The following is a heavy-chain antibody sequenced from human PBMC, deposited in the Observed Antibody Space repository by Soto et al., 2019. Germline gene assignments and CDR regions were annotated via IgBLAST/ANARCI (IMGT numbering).Heavy chain of an antibody. Sequence: SETLSLTCAVYGGSFSGYYWSWIRQPPGKGLEWIGEINHSGSTNYNPSLKSRVTISVDTSKNQFSLKLSSVTAADTAVYYCARDPYYDFWSGYHLYGMDVWGQGTTVTVS. CDR1: GGSFSGYY. D-gene: IGHD3-3*01. CDR2: INHSGST. CDR3: ARDPYYDFWSGYHLYGMDV. J-gene: IGHJ6*02. V-gene: IGHV4-34*01.